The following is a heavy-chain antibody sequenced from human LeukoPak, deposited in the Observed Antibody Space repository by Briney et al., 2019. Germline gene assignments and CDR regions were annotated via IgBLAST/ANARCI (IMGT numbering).Heavy chain of an antibody. CDR3: ARDRRFIAAAGPGWFDP. D-gene: IGHD6-13*01. J-gene: IGHJ5*02. CDR1: GGTIISDY. CDR2: IYTTGST. Sequence: ASETLSLTCSGSGGTIISDYWSWIRQPAGKGLEWIGRIYTTGSTDYNPSLKSRVTISVDTSKNQFFLKLSSVTAADTAVYYCARDRRFIAAAGPGWFDPWGQGTLVTVSS. V-gene: IGHV4-4*07.